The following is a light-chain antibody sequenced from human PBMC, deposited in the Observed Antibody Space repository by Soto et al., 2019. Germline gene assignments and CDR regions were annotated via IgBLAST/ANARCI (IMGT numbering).Light chain of an antibody. J-gene: IGLJ3*02. V-gene: IGLV8-61*01. CDR3: VLYVGGGSWV. CDR1: SGSVSTSYY. CDR2: STN. Sequence: QAVVTQEPSFSVSPGGTVTLTCDLSSGSVSTSYYPSWYQQTPGQAPRTLIYSTNTRSSGVPDRFSGSILGNKAALTITGAQADYESDYYCVLYVGGGSWVFGGGTKLTVL.